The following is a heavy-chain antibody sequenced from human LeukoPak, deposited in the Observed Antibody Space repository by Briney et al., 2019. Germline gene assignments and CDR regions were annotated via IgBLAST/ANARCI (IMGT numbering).Heavy chain of an antibody. D-gene: IGHD5-24*01. J-gene: IGHJ4*02. CDR3: ARQVGWLQLVWYFDY. V-gene: IGHV4-59*05. Sequence: SETLSLTCTVSGGSIGSYYWSWIRQPPGKGLEWIGSIYYSGSTYYNPSLKSRVTISVDTSKNQFSLKLSSVTAADTAVYYCARQVGWLQLVWYFDYWGQGTLVTVSS. CDR2: IYYSGST. CDR1: GGSIGSYY.